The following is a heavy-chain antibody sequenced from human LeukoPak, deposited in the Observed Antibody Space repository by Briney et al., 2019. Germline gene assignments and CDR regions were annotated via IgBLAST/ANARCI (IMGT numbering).Heavy chain of an antibody. D-gene: IGHD3-10*01. J-gene: IGHJ4*02. CDR2: ISAYNGNT. CDR1: GYTFTSYG. Sequence: ASVKVSCKASGYTFTSYGISWVRQAPGQGLEWMGWISAYNGNTNYAQKLQGRVTMTTDTSTSTAYMELRSLRSDDTAVYYYASSMVRGVIIMAYYFDYWGQGTLVTVSS. CDR3: ASSMVRGVIIMAYYFDY. V-gene: IGHV1-18*01.